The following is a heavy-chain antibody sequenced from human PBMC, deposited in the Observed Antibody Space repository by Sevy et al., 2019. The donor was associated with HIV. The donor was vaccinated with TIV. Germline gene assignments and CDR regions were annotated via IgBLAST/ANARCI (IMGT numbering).Heavy chain of an antibody. Sequence: GGSLRLSCVGSGISISSHWMNWVRQSPGKGLEWVAFIRYDGSNKYYADSVKGRFTISRDNSKNTLYLQMNSLRAEDTAVYYCAKLSGYGDYEGQNYYYYYYGMDVWGQGTTVTVSS. V-gene: IGHV3-30*02. D-gene: IGHD4-17*01. CDR1: GISISSHW. CDR2: IRYDGSNK. CDR3: AKLSGYGDYEGQNYYYYYYGMDV. J-gene: IGHJ6*02.